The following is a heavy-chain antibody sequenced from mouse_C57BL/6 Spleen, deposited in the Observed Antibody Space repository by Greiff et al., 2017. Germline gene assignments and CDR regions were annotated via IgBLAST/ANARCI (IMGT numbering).Heavy chain of an antibody. CDR1: GYAFSSYW. CDR3: ARLGYDYDDYAMDY. J-gene: IGHJ4*01. V-gene: IGHV1-80*01. CDR2: IYPGDGDT. Sequence: VQLKESGAELVKPGASVKISCKASGYAFSSYWMNWVKQRPGKGLEWIGQIYPGDGDTNYNGKFKGKATLTADKSSSTAYMQLSSLTSEDSAVYFCARLGYDYDDYAMDYWGQGTSVTVSS. D-gene: IGHD2-4*01.